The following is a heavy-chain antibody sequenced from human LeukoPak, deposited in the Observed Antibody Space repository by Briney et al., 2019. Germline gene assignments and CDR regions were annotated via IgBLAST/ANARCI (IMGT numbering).Heavy chain of an antibody. CDR2: ISSSSSYI. V-gene: IGHV3-21*01. Sequence: GGSLRLSCAASGFTFSSYSMNWVRQAPGKGLEWVSSISSSSSYICYADSVKGRFTISRDNAKNSLYLQMNSLRAEDTAVYYCARGGSGYSYGKIDSWGQGILVTVSS. CDR3: ARGGSGYSYGKIDS. J-gene: IGHJ4*02. CDR1: GFTFSSYS. D-gene: IGHD5-18*01.